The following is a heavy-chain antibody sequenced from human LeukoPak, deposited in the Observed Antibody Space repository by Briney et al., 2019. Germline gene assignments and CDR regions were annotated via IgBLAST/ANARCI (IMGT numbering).Heavy chain of an antibody. CDR1: GGSINTTSYY. V-gene: IGHV4-39*01. CDR3: ASTYSGSYPRGFDY. D-gene: IGHD1-26*01. J-gene: IGHJ4*02. CDR2: IYYSGRT. Sequence: SETLSLTCTVSGGSINTTSYYWGWIRQPPGKGLECIGTIYYSGRTYYNPSLKSRVTISVDTSKNQFSLKLSSVTAADTAVYYCASTYSGSYPRGFDYWGQGTLVTVSS.